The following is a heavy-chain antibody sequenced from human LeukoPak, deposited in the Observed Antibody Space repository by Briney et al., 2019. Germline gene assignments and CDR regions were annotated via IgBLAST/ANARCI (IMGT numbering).Heavy chain of an antibody. J-gene: IGHJ4*02. D-gene: IGHD3-3*01. CDR2: IRYDGSNK. CDR1: GFTFSSYG. V-gene: IGHV3-30*02. Sequence: GGSLRLSCAASGFTFSSYGMHWVRQAPGKGLEWEAFIRYDGSNKYYADSVKGRFTISRDNSKNTLYLQMNSLRAEDTAVYYCAKDPGYYDFWSGYYSSHPFDYWGQGTLVTVSS. CDR3: AKDPGYYDFWSGYYSSHPFDY.